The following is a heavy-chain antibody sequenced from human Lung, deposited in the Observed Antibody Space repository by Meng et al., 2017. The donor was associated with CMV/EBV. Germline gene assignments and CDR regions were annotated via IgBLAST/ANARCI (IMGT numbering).Heavy chain of an antibody. V-gene: IGHV1-69*10. J-gene: IGHJ4*02. CDR1: GDTFSKHS. D-gene: IGHD3-3*01. CDR2: IIPKVGIT. CDR3: AVWRGAPATAPFWSGPFDN. Sequence: SVXVSCKSSGDTFSKHSINWVRQAPGQGLEWMGGIIPKVGITDSAQKLQGRVTITADKSTNTAYMDLRSLRPEDTALYYCAVWRGAPATAPFWSGPFDNWGQGKLVDVSS.